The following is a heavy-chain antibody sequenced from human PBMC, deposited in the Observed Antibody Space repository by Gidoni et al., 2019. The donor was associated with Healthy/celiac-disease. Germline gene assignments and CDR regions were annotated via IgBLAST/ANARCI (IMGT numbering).Heavy chain of an antibody. Sequence: LRLSCSASGFTFISYAMHWVSQAPGKGLEYVSAISSNGGSTYYADAVKGRFTISRDNSKNTLYLQMSSLRAEDTAVYYCVKEARAGRSYFDYWGQGTLVTVSS. CDR3: VKEARAGRSYFDY. V-gene: IGHV3-64D*06. J-gene: IGHJ4*02. CDR1: GFTFISYA. CDR2: ISSNGGST. D-gene: IGHD6-19*01.